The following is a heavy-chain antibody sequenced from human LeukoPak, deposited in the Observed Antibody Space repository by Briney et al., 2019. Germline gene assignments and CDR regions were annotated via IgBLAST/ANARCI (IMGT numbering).Heavy chain of an antibody. CDR3: ARDADYGSGSYLGHFDY. Sequence: GSLRLSCAASGFTFSSYAMHWVRQAPGKGLEWVAVISYDGSNKYYADSVKGRFTISRDNSKNTLYLQMNSLRAEDTAVYYCARDADYGSGSYLGHFDYWGQGTLVTVSS. V-gene: IGHV3-30-3*01. J-gene: IGHJ4*02. D-gene: IGHD3-10*01. CDR2: ISYDGSNK. CDR1: GFTFSSYA.